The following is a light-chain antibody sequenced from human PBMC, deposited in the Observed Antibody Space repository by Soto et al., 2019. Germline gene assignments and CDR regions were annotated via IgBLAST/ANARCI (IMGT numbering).Light chain of an antibody. J-gene: IGKJ1*01. CDR2: GAS. CDR3: QQYDSSPPT. CDR1: QSVNSNY. V-gene: IGKV3-20*01. Sequence: EIVFTQSPGTLSLSPGERATLSCSASQSVNSNYLAWYQRKPGQAPRLLIYGASNRATDIQYRFSASGSGTDFTLTITRLEPEDFAVYYCQQYDSSPPTFGQGTKVEIK.